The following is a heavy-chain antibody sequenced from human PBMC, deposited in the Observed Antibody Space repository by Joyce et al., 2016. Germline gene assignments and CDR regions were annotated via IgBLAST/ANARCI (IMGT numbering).Heavy chain of an antibody. J-gene: IGHJ4*02. CDR1: GFNFGSYW. CDR3: AKVPRGSRTNWSD. V-gene: IGHV3-7*01. CDR2: IKDDGGEK. Sequence: EVQVVESGGGLVQPGGSLRLSCAVSGFNFGSYWMSWVRQAPGKGLEWVANIKDDGGEKYYVDSVKGRFTIARDNAKSTMYLQMNSLRVEDTAVYFCAKVPRGSRTNWSDWGQGTLVTVSA. D-gene: IGHD2-2*01.